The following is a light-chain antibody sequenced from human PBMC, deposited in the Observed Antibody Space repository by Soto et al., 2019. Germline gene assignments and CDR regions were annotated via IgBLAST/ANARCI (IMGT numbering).Light chain of an antibody. Sequence: EVVLTQSPATLSLSPGGSATLSCRASLSVSTYLAWYQQKPGQALRLLISDVSKRAAGVPARFSGSGSGTDFTLNISGLEPEDFAVYYCHQRSNWPLTFGGGTKLEI. V-gene: IGKV3-11*01. CDR1: LSVSTY. CDR2: DVS. J-gene: IGKJ4*01. CDR3: HQRSNWPLT.